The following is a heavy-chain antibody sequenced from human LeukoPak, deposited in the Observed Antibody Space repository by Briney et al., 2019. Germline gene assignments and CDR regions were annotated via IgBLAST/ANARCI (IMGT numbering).Heavy chain of an antibody. Sequence: GGSLRLSCAASGFTFNTYTMSWVRQAPGKGLEWVSAISGSGGSTYYADSVKGRFTISRDNSKNTLYLQVNSLRAEDTAVYYCAKDLNDYGDYVYFQHWGQGTLVTVSS. J-gene: IGHJ1*01. CDR2: ISGSGGST. V-gene: IGHV3-23*01. D-gene: IGHD4-17*01. CDR3: AKDLNDYGDYVYFQH. CDR1: GFTFNTYT.